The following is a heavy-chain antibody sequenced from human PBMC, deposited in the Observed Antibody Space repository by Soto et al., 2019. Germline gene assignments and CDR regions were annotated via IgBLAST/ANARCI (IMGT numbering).Heavy chain of an antibody. CDR3: VRLEGLATISYYFYY. D-gene: IGHD3-9*01. CDR1: GGSVSSSSYY. J-gene: IGHJ4*02. CDR2: VYYSGST. Sequence: PSETLSLTCTVSGGSVSSSSYYWGWVRQPPGKGLEWIGSVYYSGSTYYNPSLESRVTISVDKSKNQFSLKLMSLSAADTAVYYCVRLEGLATISYYFYYWGQGALVTVSS. V-gene: IGHV4-39*01.